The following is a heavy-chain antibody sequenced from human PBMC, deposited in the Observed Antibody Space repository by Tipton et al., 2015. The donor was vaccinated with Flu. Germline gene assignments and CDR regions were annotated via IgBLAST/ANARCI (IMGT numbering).Heavy chain of an antibody. CDR1: GFTFSSRW. V-gene: IGHV3-74*01. CDR2: INTDGSTT. CDR3: ARRGMGDY. D-gene: IGHD3-16*01. Sequence: SLRLSCAASGFTFSSRWMHWVRQAPGKGLVWVSTINTDGSTTNYADSVKGRFTISRDNAKNSVFLQMNSLRVEDTAVYYCARRGMGDYWGQGTLVTVSS. J-gene: IGHJ4*02.